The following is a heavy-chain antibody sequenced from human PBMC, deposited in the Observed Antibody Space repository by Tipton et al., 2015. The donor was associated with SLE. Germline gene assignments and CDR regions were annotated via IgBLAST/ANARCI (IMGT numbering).Heavy chain of an antibody. CDR3: AGGRGREGNNHGAFDI. V-gene: IGHV4-39*07. D-gene: IGHD5-24*01. Sequence: LRLSCTVSGGSISSSSYYWGWIRQPPGKGLEWIGSIYYSGSTYYNPSLKSRVTISVDTSKNQFSLKLSSVTAADTAVYYCAGGRGREGNNHGAFDIWGQGTMVTVSS. J-gene: IGHJ3*02. CDR1: GGSISSSSYY. CDR2: IYYSGST.